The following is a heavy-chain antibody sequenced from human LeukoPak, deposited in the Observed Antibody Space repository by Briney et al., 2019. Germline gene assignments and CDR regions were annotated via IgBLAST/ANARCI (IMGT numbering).Heavy chain of an antibody. CDR3: ARGRYYYDSSGSRTFDY. Sequence: PSETLSLTCAVYGGSFGGYCWSWIRQPPGKGLEWIGEINQSGSTNYNPSIKSLVTISVDTSKNQFYLKLSSVTAADTAVYYCARGRYYYDSSGSRTFDYWGQGTLVTVSS. D-gene: IGHD3-22*01. V-gene: IGHV4-34*01. CDR1: GGSFGGYC. J-gene: IGHJ4*02. CDR2: INQSGST.